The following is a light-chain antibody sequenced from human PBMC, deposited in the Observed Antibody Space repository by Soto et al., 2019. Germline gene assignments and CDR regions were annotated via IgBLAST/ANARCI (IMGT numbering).Light chain of an antibody. CDR1: QSISSY. V-gene: IGKV1-39*01. CDR2: AAS. J-gene: IGKJ4*01. Sequence: IQMTQSPASLSASLGDRVTITCRASQSISSYLNWYQQKPGKAPKLLIYAASSLQRGVPSRFSGSGSGTDFTLTISSLQPEDFATYYCQQSYSTHALTFGGGTKVDIK. CDR3: QQSYSTHALT.